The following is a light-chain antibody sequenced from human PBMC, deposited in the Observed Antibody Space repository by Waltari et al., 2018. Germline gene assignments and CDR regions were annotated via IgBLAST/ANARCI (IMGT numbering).Light chain of an antibody. J-gene: IGKJ4*01. CDR1: QIISTAY. CDR2: DAS. Sequence: EIVLTQSPGTLSLSPGERASLSCRARQIISTAYLAGSQQKPGQAPRLLIFDASRRATGIPDRFSGSGSGTDFTLTISRLEPEDFAVYYCQKYGSTPRPFGGGTKVEIK. CDR3: QKYGSTPRP. V-gene: IGKV3-20*01.